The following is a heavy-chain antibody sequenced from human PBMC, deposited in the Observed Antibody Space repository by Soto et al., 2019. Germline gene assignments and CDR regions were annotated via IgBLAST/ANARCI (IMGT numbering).Heavy chain of an antibody. D-gene: IGHD2-15*01. J-gene: IGHJ6*02. CDR1: GFTLSYYD. CDR2: ITTAGDT. V-gene: IGHV3-13*01. Sequence: GGSLRLSCAASGFTLSYYDMLWVRQGTGKGLEWVSSITTAGDTHYPGSVMGRFTISRENANNSLYLQMNSLRAEDTAVYYCARARYCSGGSCNEPYYYGLAVWGQGTTVTVSS. CDR3: ARARYCSGGSCNEPYYYGLAV.